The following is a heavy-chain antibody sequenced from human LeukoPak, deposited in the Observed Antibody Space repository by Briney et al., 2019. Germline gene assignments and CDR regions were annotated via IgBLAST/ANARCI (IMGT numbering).Heavy chain of an antibody. Sequence: ASVKVSCKASGYTFTRYGISWVRQAPPQGLEWMGWISAYNGNTNYAQKLQGRVTMTTDTSTSTAYMVQRSLRSDDAAVYYCARDHGGTFDYWGQGTLVTVSS. V-gene: IGHV1-18*01. CDR1: GYTFTRYG. CDR2: ISAYNGNT. CDR3: ARDHGGTFDY. D-gene: IGHD1-7*01. J-gene: IGHJ4*02.